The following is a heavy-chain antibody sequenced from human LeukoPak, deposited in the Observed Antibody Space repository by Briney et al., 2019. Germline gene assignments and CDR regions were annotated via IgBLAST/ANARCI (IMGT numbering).Heavy chain of an antibody. J-gene: IGHJ4*02. CDR1: GYTFTNYG. CDR3: ARDTDYYGSGSYFSFSDC. CDR2: ISAYNGNT. Sequence: GASVKVSCKASGYTFTNYGFSWVRQAPGQGLEWMGWISAYNGNTNYAQKLQGRVTMTTDTSTSTAYMELRSLRSDDTAVYYCARDTDYYGSGSYFSFSDCWGQGTLVTVSS. V-gene: IGHV1-18*01. D-gene: IGHD3-10*01.